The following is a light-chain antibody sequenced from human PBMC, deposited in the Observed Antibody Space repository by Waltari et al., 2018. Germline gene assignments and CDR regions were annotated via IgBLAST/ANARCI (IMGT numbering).Light chain of an antibody. Sequence: EVVLTQSPATLSLSPGARATLSCRASQSVGSSLAWYQQKPGQAPRLLIYDTSNRATDIPARFSGSGSGTDFTLTIGSLEPEDFAVYYCQQRNNWPPFTFGQGTKLEIK. CDR3: QQRNNWPPFT. V-gene: IGKV3-11*01. J-gene: IGKJ2*01. CDR1: QSVGSS. CDR2: DTS.